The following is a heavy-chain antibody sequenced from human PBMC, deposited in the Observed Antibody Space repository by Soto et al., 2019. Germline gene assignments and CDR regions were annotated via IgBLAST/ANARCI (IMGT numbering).Heavy chain of an antibody. J-gene: IGHJ4*02. CDR3: AIDLKTGTERGKCDY. V-gene: IGHV3-15*01. CDR2: IKSNTDGGTV. D-gene: IGHD1-1*01. CDR1: GFTFNNAW. Sequence: EVQLVESGGGLVKPGGSLRLSCAASGFTFNNAWMSCVRQAPVTGLEWVGRIKSNTDGGTVDYAAPANGRITISRDDSKNTVYLQMNSLKMEDTAVYYCAIDLKTGTERGKCDYWGEGTLVIVS.